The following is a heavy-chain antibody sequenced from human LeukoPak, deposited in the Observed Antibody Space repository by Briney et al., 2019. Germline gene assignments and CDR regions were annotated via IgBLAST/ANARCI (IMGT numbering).Heavy chain of an antibody. Sequence: PGGSLRLSCAASGFTFSSYAMSWVRQAPGKGLEWVSAISGSGGSTYYADSVKGRFTISRDNSKNTLYLQMNSLRAEDTAVYYCAKAGSRGGAISYFDYWGQGTLVTVSS. CDR2: ISGSGGST. CDR3: AKAGSRGGAISYFDY. J-gene: IGHJ4*02. CDR1: GFTFSSYA. D-gene: IGHD3-10*01. V-gene: IGHV3-23*01.